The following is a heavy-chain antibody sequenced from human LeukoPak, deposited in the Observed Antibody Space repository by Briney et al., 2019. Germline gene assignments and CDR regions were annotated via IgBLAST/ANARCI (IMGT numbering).Heavy chain of an antibody. D-gene: IGHD3-22*01. CDR3: ASNYYDSSGPDIYFDY. J-gene: IGHJ4*02. CDR1: GGTFSSYT. V-gene: IGHV1-69*02. Sequence: SVMVSCKASGGTFSSYTISWVRQAPGQGLEWMGRIIPILGIANYAQKFQGRVTITADKSTSTAYMELSSLRSEDTAVYYCASNYYDSSGPDIYFDYWGQGTLVTVSS. CDR2: IIPILGIA.